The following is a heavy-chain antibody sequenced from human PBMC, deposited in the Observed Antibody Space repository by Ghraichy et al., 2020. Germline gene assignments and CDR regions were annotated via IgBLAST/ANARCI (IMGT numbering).Heavy chain of an antibody. CDR1: GGSFSGYY. CDR2: INHSGST. Sequence: SETLSLTCAVYGGSFSGYYWSWIRQPPGKGLEWIGEINHSGSTNYNPSLKSRVTISVDTSKNQFSLKLSSVTAADTAVYYCARRHRIAVAGTFDYWGQRTLVTVSS. CDR3: ARRHRIAVAGTFDY. V-gene: IGHV4-34*01. J-gene: IGHJ4*02. D-gene: IGHD6-19*01.